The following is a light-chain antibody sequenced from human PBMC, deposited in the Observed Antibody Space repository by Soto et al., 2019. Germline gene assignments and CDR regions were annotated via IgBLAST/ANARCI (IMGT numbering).Light chain of an antibody. Sequence: QSALTQPASVSGSPGQSITISCTGTSSDVGGYIYVSWYQHHPGKAPKLIIYEVSNRPSGVSNRVSASKSGITSSLTISGLQAEYEADYYCSSYTTSSTYVFGTGTKLTVL. V-gene: IGLV2-14*01. CDR2: EVS. CDR3: SSYTTSSTYV. J-gene: IGLJ1*01. CDR1: SSDVGGYIY.